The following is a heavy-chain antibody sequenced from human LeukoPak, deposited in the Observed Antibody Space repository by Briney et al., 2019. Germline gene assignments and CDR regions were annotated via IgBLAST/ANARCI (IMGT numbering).Heavy chain of an antibody. D-gene: IGHD3-16*01. V-gene: IGHV3-30-3*01. CDR1: GFTFSSYA. CDR2: ISYDGSNK. CDR3: ARARGTHDY. Sequence: QPGGSLRLSCAASGFTFSSYAMHWVRQVPGKGLEWVAVISYDGSNKYYADSVKGRFTISRDNSKNPLYLQMNSLRAEDTAVYYCARARGTHDYWGQGTLVTVSS. J-gene: IGHJ4*02.